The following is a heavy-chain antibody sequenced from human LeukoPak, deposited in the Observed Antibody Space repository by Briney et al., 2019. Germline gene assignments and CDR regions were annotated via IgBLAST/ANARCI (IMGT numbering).Heavy chain of an antibody. CDR2: ISYSGNT. Sequence: SQTLSLTCTVSGGSISSGGYYWSWIRQHPGTGLEWIGYISYSGNTYYNPSLRSRLTISVDTSKSQFSLKLSSVTAADTAVYYCARGSGGYSYGRSFDCWGQGTLVTVSS. CDR1: GGSISSGGYY. V-gene: IGHV4-31*03. J-gene: IGHJ4*02. D-gene: IGHD5-18*01. CDR3: ARGSGGYSYGRSFDC.